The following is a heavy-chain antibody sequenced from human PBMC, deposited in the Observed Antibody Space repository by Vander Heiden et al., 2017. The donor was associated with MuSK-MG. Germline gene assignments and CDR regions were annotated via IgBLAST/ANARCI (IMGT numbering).Heavy chain of an antibody. D-gene: IGHD1-1*01. CDR3: ARGGRGELEHPPWFDH. V-gene: IGHV4-38-2*02. CDR2: IYHSGGT. CDR1: VYSISSGDY. J-gene: IGHJ5*02. Sequence: QVQLQESGPGLVTPSETLSLTCPVPVYSISSGDYWGWNRQLQGKGLEWIGRIYHSGGTYYNPSLKSRVTISVDASKNQFSLKLSSVTDADTAVYYCARGGRGELEHPPWFDHWGQGTRGTVSS.